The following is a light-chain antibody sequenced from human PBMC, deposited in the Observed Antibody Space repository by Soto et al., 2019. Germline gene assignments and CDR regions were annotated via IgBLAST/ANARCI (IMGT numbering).Light chain of an antibody. J-gene: IGKJ1*01. CDR1: QTISSW. V-gene: IGKV1-5*03. CDR3: HQYSNTFRT. CDR2: KAS. Sequence: DIQMTQSPSTLSGSVGDRVTITCRASQTISSWLAWYQQKPGKAPKLLIYKASTLKSGVPSRFSGSGSGTEFTLTISNLQAEDSAVYHCHQYSNTFRTFGQGTKVDI.